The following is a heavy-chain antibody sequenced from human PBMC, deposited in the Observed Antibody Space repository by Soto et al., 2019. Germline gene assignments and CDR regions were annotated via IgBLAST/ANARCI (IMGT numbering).Heavy chain of an antibody. CDR1: GGSFSGYY. J-gene: IGHJ4*02. Sequence: QVQLQQWGAGLLKPSETLSLTCAVYGGSFSGYYWSWIRQPPGKGLEWIGEINHSGSTNYNPSLKSGVTISVDTSKNQFSLKLSSVTAADTAVYYCARGSIAVAGTRAGDFDYWGQGTLVTVSS. CDR2: INHSGST. CDR3: ARGSIAVAGTRAGDFDY. D-gene: IGHD6-19*01. V-gene: IGHV4-34*01.